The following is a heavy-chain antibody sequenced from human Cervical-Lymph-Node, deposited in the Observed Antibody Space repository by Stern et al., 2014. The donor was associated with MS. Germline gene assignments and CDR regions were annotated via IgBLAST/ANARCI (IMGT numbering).Heavy chain of an antibody. D-gene: IGHD4-17*01. CDR1: GYSFTANW. V-gene: IGHV5-51*01. Sequence: VQLVQSGAEVKKTGESLKISCKGSGYSFTANWIAWGRQMPGKGLEWMGIIYPGDSDTRYSPSFQGQVTISADKSISTAYLQWSSLKASDTAMYYCARDYGDYAFDYWAREPWSPSPQ. CDR3: ARDYGDYAFDY. J-gene: IGHJ4*02. CDR2: IYPGDSDT.